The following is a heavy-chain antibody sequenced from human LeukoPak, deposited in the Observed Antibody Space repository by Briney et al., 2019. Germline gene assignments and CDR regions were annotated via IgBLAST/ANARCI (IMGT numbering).Heavy chain of an antibody. Sequence: PSETLSLTCTVSGGSISSYYWSWIRQPPGKGLEWIGYIYYSGSTNYNPSLKSRVTISVDTSKNQFSLKLSSVTAADTAVYYCARMVGATKSFDYWGQGTLVTVSS. J-gene: IGHJ4*02. CDR3: ARMVGATKSFDY. CDR1: GGSISSYY. D-gene: IGHD1-26*01. CDR2: IYYSGST. V-gene: IGHV4-59*01.